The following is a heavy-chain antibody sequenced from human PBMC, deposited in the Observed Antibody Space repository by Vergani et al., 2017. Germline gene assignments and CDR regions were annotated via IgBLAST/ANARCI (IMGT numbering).Heavy chain of an antibody. Sequence: QMQLVQSGPEVKKPGTSVKVSCKASGFTFTSSAMQWVRQARGQPLAWLGWIVVGSGNTNYAQKFKERVTITRDMSTSTSYMELSRLRSEDTAVYYCAAPPYDYVWGSYRWGQGTLVTVSS. D-gene: IGHD3-16*02. CDR2: IVVGSGNT. CDR3: AAPPYDYVWGSYR. J-gene: IGHJ4*02. V-gene: IGHV1-58*02. CDR1: GFTFTSSA.